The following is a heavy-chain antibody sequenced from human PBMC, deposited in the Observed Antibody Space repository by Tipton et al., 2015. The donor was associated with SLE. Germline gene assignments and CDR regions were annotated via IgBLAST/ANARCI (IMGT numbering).Heavy chain of an antibody. J-gene: IGHJ5*02. Sequence: TLSLTCSVSGTSISSHYWSWIRQPPGKGLEWIGEIYNSGSTNYNPSFKSRVTISLDTSKNQFSLNVNSVTAADTAVYYCARSWFGTLEVWFDPWGQGTLVTVSS. CDR3: ARSWFGTLEVWFDP. CDR1: GTSISSHY. V-gene: IGHV4-59*11. CDR2: IYNSGST. D-gene: IGHD3-10*01.